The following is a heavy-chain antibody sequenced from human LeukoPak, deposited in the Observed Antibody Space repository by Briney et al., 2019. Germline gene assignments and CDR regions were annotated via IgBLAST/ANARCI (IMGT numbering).Heavy chain of an antibody. J-gene: IGHJ4*02. CDR2: ILPDGSQK. CDR1: DFTFDFYW. Sequence: GGSLRLSCVASDFTFDFYWMTCVRQAPGKGLEWLANILPDGSQKYYVDSVKGRFTISRDNPKNSLYLQINNLRAEDTAVYYCGRLAHNAWYAIDFWGQGTLVTVSS. D-gene: IGHD2-2*01. V-gene: IGHV3-7*01. CDR3: GRLAHNAWYAIDF.